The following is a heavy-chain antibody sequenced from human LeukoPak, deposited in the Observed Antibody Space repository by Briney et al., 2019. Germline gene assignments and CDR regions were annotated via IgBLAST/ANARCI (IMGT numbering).Heavy chain of an antibody. CDR3: ARDKVAGTMDY. CDR1: GYTFTSYA. D-gene: IGHD6-19*01. J-gene: IGHJ4*02. V-gene: IGHV1-3*01. CDR2: INAGNGNT. Sequence: ASVDVSCKASGYTFTSYAMHWVRQAPGQRLEWMGWINAGNGNTKYSQKFQGRVTITRDTSASTAYMELSSLRSEDTAVYYCARDKVAGTMDYWGQGTLVTVSS.